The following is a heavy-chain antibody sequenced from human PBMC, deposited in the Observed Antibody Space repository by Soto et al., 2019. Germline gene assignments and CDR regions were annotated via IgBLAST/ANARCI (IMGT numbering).Heavy chain of an antibody. Sequence: QVHLQESGPGQVRPSQTLSLSCSVSGGSISRGAYFWTWIRQFPGKGLEWIAYISYTGATYYNPSLKSRVTILADTSKNQFSLKLTSVTAADTAMYYCVRGDVFDIWGRGTMVTVSS. CDR3: VRGDVFDI. J-gene: IGHJ3*02. D-gene: IGHD3-16*01. CDR2: ISYTGAT. V-gene: IGHV4-31*03. CDR1: GGSISRGAYF.